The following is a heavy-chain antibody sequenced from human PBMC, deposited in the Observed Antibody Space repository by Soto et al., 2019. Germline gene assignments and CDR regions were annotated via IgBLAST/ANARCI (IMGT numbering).Heavy chain of an antibody. D-gene: IGHD6-13*01. Sequence: SETLSLTCAVYGGSFSGYYWSWIRQPPGKGLEWIGEINHSGSTNYNPSLKSRVTISVDTSKNQFSLKLSSVTAADTAVYYCARWGHSSSWYFLGSAPWGQGTLVTVSS. CDR2: INHSGST. CDR3: ARWGHSSSWYFLGSAP. J-gene: IGHJ5*02. CDR1: GGSFSGYY. V-gene: IGHV4-34*01.